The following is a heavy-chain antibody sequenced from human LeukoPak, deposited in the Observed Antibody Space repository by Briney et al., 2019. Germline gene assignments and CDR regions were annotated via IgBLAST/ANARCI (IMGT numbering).Heavy chain of an antibody. J-gene: IGHJ4*02. CDR2: IRYDGGNK. Sequence: GGSLRLSCAASGFTFSSYGMHWVRQAPGKGLEWVAFIRYDGGNKYYADSVKGRFTISRDNSKNTLYLQMNSLRAEDTAVYYCAKGPSQSEYWGQGTLVTVSS. CDR3: AKGPSQSEY. V-gene: IGHV3-30*02. CDR1: GFTFSSYG.